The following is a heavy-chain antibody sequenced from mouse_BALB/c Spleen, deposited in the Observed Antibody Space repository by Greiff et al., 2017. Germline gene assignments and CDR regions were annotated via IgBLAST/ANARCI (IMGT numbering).Heavy chain of an antibody. Sequence: QVQPKQSGAELMKPGASVKISCKATGYTFSSYWIEWVKQRPGHGLEWIGEILPGSGSTNYNEKFKGKATFTADTSSNTAYMQLSSLTSEDSAVYYCASGYRYDGGEGYAMDYWGQGTSVTVSS. D-gene: IGHD2-14*01. CDR3: ASGYRYDGGEGYAMDY. V-gene: IGHV1-9*01. CDR2: ILPGSGST. J-gene: IGHJ4*01. CDR1: GYTFSSYW.